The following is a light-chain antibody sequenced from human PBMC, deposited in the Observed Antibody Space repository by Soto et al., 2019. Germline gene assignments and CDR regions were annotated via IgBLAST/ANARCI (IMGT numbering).Light chain of an antibody. J-gene: IGLJ1*01. CDR2: EVS. Sequence: QSVLTQPASVSGSPGQSITISCTGTSSDIGAYNYVSWYQQHPGKAPKLMIYEVSNRPSGVSNRFSGSKSGNTASLTISGLQAEDEADYYCSSYTSSNTLGVFGTGTKVTVL. CDR1: SSDIGAYNY. V-gene: IGLV2-14*01. CDR3: SSYTSSNTLGV.